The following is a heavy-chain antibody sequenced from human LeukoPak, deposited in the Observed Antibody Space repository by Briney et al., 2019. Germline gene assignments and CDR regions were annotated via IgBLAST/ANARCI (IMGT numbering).Heavy chain of an antibody. V-gene: IGHV3-15*07. D-gene: IGHD2-21*01. CDR1: GFNVNNAW. CDR2: IRSKIDGGAT. CDR3: YTSITDY. J-gene: IGHJ4*02. Sequence: GGSLRLSCAASGFNVNNAWMSWVRQAPGKGLEWVGRIRSKIDGGATDYAAPVKGRFTISRDDSKNTLYLQINSLKIEDTAMYYCYTSITDYWGQGTLATVSS.